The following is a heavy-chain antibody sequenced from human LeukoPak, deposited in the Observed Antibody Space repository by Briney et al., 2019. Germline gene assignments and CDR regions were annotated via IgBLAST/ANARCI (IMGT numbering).Heavy chain of an antibody. Sequence: PSETLSLTCTVSGGSISSYYWSWIRQPPGKGLEWIGCIYNSGSTNYNPSLKSRVTISVDTSKNQFSLKLNSVTAADTAVYYCALERYCTSTSCGNNFDYWGQGTPVTVSS. V-gene: IGHV4-59*01. D-gene: IGHD2-2*01. CDR1: GGSISSYY. CDR3: ALERYCTSTSCGNNFDY. CDR2: IYNSGST. J-gene: IGHJ4*02.